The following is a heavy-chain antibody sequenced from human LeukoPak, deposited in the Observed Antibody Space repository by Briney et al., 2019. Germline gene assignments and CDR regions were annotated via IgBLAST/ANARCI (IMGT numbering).Heavy chain of an antibody. D-gene: IGHD5-12*01. CDR2: INHSGSA. V-gene: IGHV4-34*01. CDR1: GGSFSGYS. CDR3: ARQTNSGYDWRFDS. J-gene: IGHJ4*02. Sequence: SETLSLTCALYGGSFSGYSWSWIRQPPGKGLEWMGEINHSGSANYNPSLKSRVTMSVDTSKNQFSLRLSSVTAADTALYYCARQTNSGYDWRFDSWGQGTLVTVSS.